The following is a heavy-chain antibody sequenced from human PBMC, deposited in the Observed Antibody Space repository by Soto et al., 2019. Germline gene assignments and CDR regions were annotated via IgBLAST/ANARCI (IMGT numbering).Heavy chain of an antibody. V-gene: IGHV1-69*01. CDR3: ATGGHNDGYNFYHGMDV. CDR2: VIPLFDTA. J-gene: IGHJ6*02. D-gene: IGHD5-18*01. Sequence: QVQVVQSGAEVKKPGSSVKVSCKVSGGIFTNNAISWVRQAPGQGLEWFGGVIPLFDTAYYAQIFRGRLRISADGATTTAYMELSGLTSADTAVYCCATGGHNDGYNFYHGMDVWGQGNTVTVS. CDR1: GGIFTNNA.